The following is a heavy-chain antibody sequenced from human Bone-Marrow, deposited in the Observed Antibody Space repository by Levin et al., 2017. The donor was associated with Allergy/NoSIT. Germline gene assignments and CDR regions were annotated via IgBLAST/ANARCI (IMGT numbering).Heavy chain of an antibody. V-gene: IGHV3-74*01. CDR2: INSDGSST. D-gene: IGHD3-22*01. J-gene: IGHJ4*02. Sequence: PGGSLRLSCAASGFTFSSYWMHWVRQAPGKGLVWVSRINSDGSSTSYADSVKGRFTISRDNAKNTLYLQMNSLRAEDTAVYYCASAHYDSSGFPLYYFDYWGQGTLVTVSS. CDR3: ASAHYDSSGFPLYYFDY. CDR1: GFTFSSYW.